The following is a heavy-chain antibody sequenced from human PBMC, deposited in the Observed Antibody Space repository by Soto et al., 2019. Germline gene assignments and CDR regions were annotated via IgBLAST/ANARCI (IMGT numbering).Heavy chain of an antibody. CDR1: GYTFSNYA. J-gene: IGHJ6*02. CDR2: INAGNGNT. D-gene: IGHD2-15*01. Sequence: ASVKVSCKASGYTFSNYAMHWVRQAPGQRLEWMGWINAGNGNTKYSQKFQDRVTITRDTSASTAYMELSSLRSEDTAVYYCAKGGNIAVVVADYGMDVWGQGTTVTVS. V-gene: IGHV1-3*01. CDR3: AKGGNIAVVVADYGMDV.